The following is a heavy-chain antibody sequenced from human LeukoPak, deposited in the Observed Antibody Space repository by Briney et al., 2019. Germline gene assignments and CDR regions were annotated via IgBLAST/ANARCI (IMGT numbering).Heavy chain of an antibody. V-gene: IGHV3-74*01. D-gene: IGHD2-15*01. CDR1: GFTFSNYW. CDR2: INNDGSST. CDR3: ACYGIAPPY. J-gene: IGHJ4*02. Sequence: GGSLRLSCAPSGFTFSNYWMHWVRPAPGRGLVWVSHINNDGSSTSYADSVKGRFTISRDNAKNTLYLQMNSLRTEDTAVYYCACYGIAPPYWGQGTLVTVSS.